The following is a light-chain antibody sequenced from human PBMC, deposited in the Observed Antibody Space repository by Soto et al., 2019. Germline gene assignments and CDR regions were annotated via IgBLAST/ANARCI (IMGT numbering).Light chain of an antibody. CDR2: GAS. CDR3: QKYGSSPYT. J-gene: IGKJ2*01. Sequence: EVVLTQSPSTLSLSPGERATLSCRASQRLSHNYLVWYQHKPGQAPRLLVYGASSRATGIPERFSGSGSGTDFTLTISRLEPEDFAVYYCQKYGSSPYTSGQGTKLEI. CDR1: QRLSHNY. V-gene: IGKV3-20*01.